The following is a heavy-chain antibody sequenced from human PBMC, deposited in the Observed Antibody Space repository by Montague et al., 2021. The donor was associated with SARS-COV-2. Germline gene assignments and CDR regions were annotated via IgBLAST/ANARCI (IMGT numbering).Heavy chain of an antibody. V-gene: IGHV4-34*01. Sequence: TLSLTCAVYGGSFSGWYWSWVRQPPGKGLEWIGEINRRGNTIYNPSLKSRVTISEDTSKSHFSLKLSSVTAADTAAYYCARGGGNILTNYYYYYYLDVWGTGTTVTVSS. CDR2: INRRGNT. CDR3: ARGGGNILTNYYYYYYLDV. J-gene: IGHJ6*03. D-gene: IGHD4-23*01. CDR1: GGSFSGWY.